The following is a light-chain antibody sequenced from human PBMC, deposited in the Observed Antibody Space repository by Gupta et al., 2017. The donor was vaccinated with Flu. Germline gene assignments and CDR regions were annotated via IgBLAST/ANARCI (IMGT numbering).Light chain of an antibody. V-gene: IGLV1-44*01. Sequence: QSGLTQPPSASGTAGQAVTISCSGSTSNLGSNTVTWYQHRPGTAPKLLIHSNNQRPSGVPDRFSGSKSGTSASLAISGLQSEDEADYYCAAWDDSLSGWVFGGGTQVTV. J-gene: IGLJ3*02. CDR3: AAWDDSLSGWV. CDR2: SNN. CDR1: TSNLGSNT.